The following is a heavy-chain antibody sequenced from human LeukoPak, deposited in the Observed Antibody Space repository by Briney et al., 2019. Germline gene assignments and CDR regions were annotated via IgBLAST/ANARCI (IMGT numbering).Heavy chain of an antibody. J-gene: IGHJ5*02. Sequence: SETLSLTCTVSGGSTSSYYWSWIRQPPGKGLEWIGYIYYSGSTNYNPSLKSRVTISVDTSKNQFSLKLSSVTAADTAVYYCARDMRDMVRGVIYNWFDPWGQGTLVTVSS. CDR1: GGSTSSYY. CDR3: ARDMRDMVRGVIYNWFDP. V-gene: IGHV4-59*01. D-gene: IGHD3-10*01. CDR2: IYYSGST.